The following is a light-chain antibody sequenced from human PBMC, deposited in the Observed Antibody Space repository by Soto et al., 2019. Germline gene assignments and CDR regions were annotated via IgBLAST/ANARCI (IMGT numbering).Light chain of an antibody. CDR1: QSVSSY. V-gene: IGKV3-11*01. CDR3: QQRSNWPLT. CDR2: DTS. Sequence: EIVLTQSPATLSLSPGERATLSCRASQSVSSYLAWHQQKPGQAPRLLIHDTSNRATGIPARFSGSGSGTDFTRTISSLEHEDFAVYYCQQRSNWPLTFG. J-gene: IGKJ4*01.